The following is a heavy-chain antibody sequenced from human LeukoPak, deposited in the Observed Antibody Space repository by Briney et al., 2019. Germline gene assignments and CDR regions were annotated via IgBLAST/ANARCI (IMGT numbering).Heavy chain of an antibody. D-gene: IGHD3-16*01. V-gene: IGHV4-59*08. Sequence: ASETLSLTCAVYGGSFSDHYWSWIRQPPGKGLEWIGYIYYSGSTNYNSSLKSRVTISVDTSKNKFSLKLNSVTAADTAVYYCATLSPAHDYWGQGTLVTVSS. J-gene: IGHJ4*02. CDR1: GGSFSDHY. CDR3: ATLSPAHDY. CDR2: IYYSGST.